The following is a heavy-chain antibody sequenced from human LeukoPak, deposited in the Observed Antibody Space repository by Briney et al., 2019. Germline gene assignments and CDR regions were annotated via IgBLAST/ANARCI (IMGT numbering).Heavy chain of an antibody. CDR2: IYSGGST. CDR1: GLTARNNY. D-gene: IGHD2-15*01. Sequence: GGSLRLSFAAFGLTARNNYMSWVRQAPGKGLEWVSVIYSGGSTYYADSVKGRFTISRDNSKNTVYLQMNSLRAEDAAVYYWARDGVVLWGQGTLVTVSS. V-gene: IGHV3-53*01. J-gene: IGHJ4*02. CDR3: ARDGVVL.